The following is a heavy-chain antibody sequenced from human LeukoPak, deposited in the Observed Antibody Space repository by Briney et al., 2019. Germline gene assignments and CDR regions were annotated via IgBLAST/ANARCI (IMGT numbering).Heavy chain of an antibody. V-gene: IGHV3-23*01. D-gene: IGHD3-3*01. CDR3: AKMEGQRLYDYCMDV. CDR2: MSGSGYYT. Sequence: GGSLRLSCAPSGFAFSNFAMSGPRQATGKGLEWVSAMSGSGYYTYYVESVKGRFTTSRDNSKNTLYLHMNSLRADDTAVYYCAKMEGQRLYDYCMDVWGRGTTVTVSS. CDR1: GFAFSNFA. J-gene: IGHJ6*03.